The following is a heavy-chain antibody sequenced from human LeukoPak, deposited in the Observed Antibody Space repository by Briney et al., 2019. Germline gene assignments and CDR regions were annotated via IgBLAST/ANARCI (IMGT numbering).Heavy chain of an antibody. V-gene: IGHV6-1*01. J-gene: IGHJ4*02. Sequence: SETLSLTFAISGDSVSNSIATWGWIRQSPSGGLEWLGRTYFMSRWIHDYADSVKSQIVIDANTSKNQFSLLLKSVRPDDTAVYYCARRGDGNYYYDYWGQGTLVTVSS. CDR2: TYFMSRWIH. D-gene: IGHD3-16*01. CDR3: ARRGDGNYYYDY. CDR1: GDSVSNSIAT.